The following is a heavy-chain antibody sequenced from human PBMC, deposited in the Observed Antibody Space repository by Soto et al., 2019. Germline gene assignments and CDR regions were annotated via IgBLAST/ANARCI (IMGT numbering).Heavy chain of an antibody. V-gene: IGHV3-30*03. J-gene: IGHJ5*01. D-gene: IGHD3-22*01. CDR1: GFIFSGSG. Sequence: QVQLVESGGGVVQPGRSLRLTCAASGFIFSGSGMHWVRQAPGKGLEWVALVSNGGIRKYYGDSVKGRFTISRDNAENTLYLQMNSLRAEDTAVYYCARWVGGSMYDNSGKCDSWGQGTLVTVSS. CDR2: VSNGGIRK. CDR3: ARWVGGSMYDNSGKCDS.